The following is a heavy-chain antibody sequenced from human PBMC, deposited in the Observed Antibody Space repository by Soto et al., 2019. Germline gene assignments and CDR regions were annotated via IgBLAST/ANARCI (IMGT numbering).Heavy chain of an antibody. CDR1: GFTFSNAW. D-gene: IGHD3-10*01. CDR2: IKSKTDGGTT. CDR3: TTGIIMVRDQSPFYYYYGMDV. Sequence: GGSLRLSCAASGFTFSNAWMSWVRQAPGKGLEWVGRIKSKTDGGTTDYAAPVKGRFTISRDDSKNTLYLQMNSLKTEDTAVYYCTTGIIMVRDQSPFYYYYGMDVWGQGTTVTVSS. V-gene: IGHV3-15*01. J-gene: IGHJ6*02.